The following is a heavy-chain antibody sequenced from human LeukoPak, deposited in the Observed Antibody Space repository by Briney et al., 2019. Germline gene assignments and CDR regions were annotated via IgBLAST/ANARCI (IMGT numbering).Heavy chain of an antibody. CDR1: GFTFSSYA. Sequence: PGGSLRLSCAASGFTFSSYAMSWVRQAPGRGLEWVSAISGNGGSTYYADSVKGRFTISRDNSKNTLYLQMNSLRAEDTAVYYCAREARVYDFWSGYFYYYGMDVWGQGTTVTVSS. J-gene: IGHJ6*02. CDR2: ISGNGGST. V-gene: IGHV3-23*01. D-gene: IGHD3-3*01. CDR3: AREARVYDFWSGYFYYYGMDV.